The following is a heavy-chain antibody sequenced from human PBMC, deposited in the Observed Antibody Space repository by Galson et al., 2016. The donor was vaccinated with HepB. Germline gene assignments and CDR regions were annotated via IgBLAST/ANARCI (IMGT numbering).Heavy chain of an antibody. Sequence: SLRLSCAASGFNVNDYGIHWVRQAPGQGLEWLAIMWSDGRNKYSADSVKCRFISSRDNSKNTLHLQLNSLRAEDTAVYYCARDRWYGSGSHSNSGFDYWGQGTLVTVSS. J-gene: IGHJ4*02. CDR3: ARDRWYGSGSHSNSGFDY. CDR2: MWSDGRNK. V-gene: IGHV3-33*01. D-gene: IGHD3-10*01. CDR1: GFNVNDYG.